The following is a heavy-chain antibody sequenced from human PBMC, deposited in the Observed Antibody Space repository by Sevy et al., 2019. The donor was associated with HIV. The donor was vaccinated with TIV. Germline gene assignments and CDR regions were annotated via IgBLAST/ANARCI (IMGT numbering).Heavy chain of an antibody. CDR2: IRSKANSYAT. CDR3: ISTVAAAGPMSYYYYMDV. CDR1: GFTFSGSA. J-gene: IGHJ6*03. V-gene: IGHV3-73*01. D-gene: IGHD6-13*01. Sequence: GGSLRLSCAASGFTFSGSAMHWVRQASGKGLEWVGRIRSKANSYATAYAASVKGRFTISRDDSKNTAYLQMNSLKTEDTAVYYCISTVAAAGPMSYYYYMDVWGKGTTVTVSS.